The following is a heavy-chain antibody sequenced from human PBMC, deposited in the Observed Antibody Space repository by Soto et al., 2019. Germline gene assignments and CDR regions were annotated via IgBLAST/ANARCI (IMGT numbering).Heavy chain of an antibody. J-gene: IGHJ6*02. CDR1: GGTFSSYA. Sequence: SVKVSCKASGGTFSSYAISWVRQAPGQGLEWMGGIIPIFGTANYAQKFQGRVTITADESTSTAYMELSTLRSEDTAVYYCAREKSYCSSTSCPYYYYYYGMDVWG. CDR3: AREKSYCSSTSCPYYYYYYGMDV. D-gene: IGHD2-2*01. CDR2: IIPIFGTA. V-gene: IGHV1-69*13.